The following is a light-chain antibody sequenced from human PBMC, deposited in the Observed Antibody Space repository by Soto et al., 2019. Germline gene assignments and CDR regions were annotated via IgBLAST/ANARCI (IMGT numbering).Light chain of an antibody. V-gene: IGKV3-20*01. Sequence: EIVLTQSPGTLSLSPGERATLSCRASQSVSSSYLAWYQQKPGQAPRLLIYGASSRATGIPDRFSGSGSGTDFTLTISRLEPEDFAVYYCQQYGSWWTFGQGTKLEIK. CDR2: GAS. CDR3: QQYGSWWT. J-gene: IGKJ1*01. CDR1: QSVSSSY.